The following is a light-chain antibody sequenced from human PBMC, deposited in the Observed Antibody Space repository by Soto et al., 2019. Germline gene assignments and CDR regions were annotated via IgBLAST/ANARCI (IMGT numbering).Light chain of an antibody. CDR3: AAWDDGRNDLYV. CDR1: SSNVGKNI. Sequence: QSVLTQPPSASGTPGQTVTISCSGSSSNVGKNIVNWYQQVPGTAPKLLFYSTDQRPSGVPDRFSGSKSGTSASLAISGLQSEDEADYYCAAWDDGRNDLYVIGSGTKVTVL. V-gene: IGLV1-44*01. J-gene: IGLJ1*01. CDR2: STD.